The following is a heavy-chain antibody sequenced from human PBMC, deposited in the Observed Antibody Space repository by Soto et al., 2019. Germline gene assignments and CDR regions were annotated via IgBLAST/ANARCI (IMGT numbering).Heavy chain of an antibody. CDR3: ARDFTLRGYAVPYGMDV. J-gene: IGHJ6*02. Sequence: GGSLRLSCAASGFTFSSYSMNWVRQAPGKGLEWVSYISSSSSTIYYADSVKGRFTISRDNAKNSLYLQMNSLRDEDTAVYYCARDFTLRGYAVPYGMDVWGQGTTVTVSS. V-gene: IGHV3-48*02. CDR2: ISSSSSTI. D-gene: IGHD5-12*01. CDR1: GFTFSSYS.